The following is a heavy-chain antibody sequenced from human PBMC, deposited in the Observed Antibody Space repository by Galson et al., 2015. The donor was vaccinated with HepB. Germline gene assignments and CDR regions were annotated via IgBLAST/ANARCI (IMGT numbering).Heavy chain of an antibody. D-gene: IGHD3-9*01. J-gene: IGHJ4*02. CDR3: ARDQGILTGYYIWDLDY. V-gene: IGHV3-33*01. CDR2: IWYDGSNK. Sequence: SLRLSCAASGFTFSSYGMHWVRQAPGKGLEWVAVIWYDGSNKYYADSVKGRFTISRDNSKNTLYLQMNSLRAEDTAVYYCARDQGILTGYYIWDLDYWGQGTLVTVSS. CDR1: GFTFSSYG.